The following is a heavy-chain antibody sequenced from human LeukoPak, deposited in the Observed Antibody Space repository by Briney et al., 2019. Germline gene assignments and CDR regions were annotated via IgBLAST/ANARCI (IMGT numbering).Heavy chain of an antibody. CDR3: AKDVSSSGWSHFDY. D-gene: IGHD6-19*01. CDR1: GFTFDDYA. Sequence: GGSLRLSCAASGFTFDDYAMHWVRQAPGKGLEWVSGISRNSGSIGYADSVKGRFTISRDNAKNSLYLQMNSLRAEDTALYYCAKDVSSSGWSHFDYWGQGTLVTVSS. J-gene: IGHJ4*02. V-gene: IGHV3-9*01. CDR2: ISRNSGSI.